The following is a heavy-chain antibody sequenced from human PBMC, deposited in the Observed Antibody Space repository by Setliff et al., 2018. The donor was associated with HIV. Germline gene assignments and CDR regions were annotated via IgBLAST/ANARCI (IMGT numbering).Heavy chain of an antibody. Sequence: SETLSLTCSVSGGSISSGSHYWGWIRQAPGKGLEWIGNIYYSGTTFYNPSLKSRVSISVDTSRNEFSLKLTSLTAADTAVYYCTRDLTGFGSIFKYWGQGTLVTVSS. CDR1: GGSISSGSHY. CDR2: IYYSGTT. D-gene: IGHD2-21*01. V-gene: IGHV4-39*02. CDR3: TRDLTGFGSIFKY. J-gene: IGHJ4*02.